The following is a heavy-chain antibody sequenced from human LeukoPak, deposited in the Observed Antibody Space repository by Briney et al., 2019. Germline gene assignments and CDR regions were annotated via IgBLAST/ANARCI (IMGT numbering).Heavy chain of an antibody. CDR3: TRHQTPGWFDP. Sequence: GGSLKLSCAASGFTFSGSAMHWVRQASGKGLEWVGRIRSKANSYATAYAASVKGRFTISRDDSKNTAYLQMNSLKTEDTAVYYYTRHQTPGWFDPWGQGTLVTVSS. CDR2: IRSKANSYAT. V-gene: IGHV3-73*01. J-gene: IGHJ5*02. CDR1: GFTFSGSA.